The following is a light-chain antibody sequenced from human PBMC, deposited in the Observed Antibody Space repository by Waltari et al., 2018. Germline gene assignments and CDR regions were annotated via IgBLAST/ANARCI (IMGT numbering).Light chain of an antibody. CDR1: SGHSSYA. J-gene: IGLJ3*02. CDR3: QTWGNGMRKV. CDR2: LNSDGSH. V-gene: IGLV4-69*01. Sequence: QLVLTQSPSASASLGASVKLTCTLSSGHSSYAIPWPQQQPEKGPRYLMKLNSDGSHSKGDGIPDRFSGSSSGAERYLTISSLQSEDEADYYCQTWGNGMRKVFGGGTKLTVL.